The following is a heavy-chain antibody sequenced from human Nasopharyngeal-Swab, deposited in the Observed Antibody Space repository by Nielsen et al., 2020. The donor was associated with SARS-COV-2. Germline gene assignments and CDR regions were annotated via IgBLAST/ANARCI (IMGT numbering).Heavy chain of an antibody. Sequence: GEPLKISCAASGFTFSSYGMHWVRQAPGKGLEWVAVISYDGSNKYYADSVKGRFTISRDNSKNTLYLQMNSLRAEDTAVYYCAKKYGDYVSGAFDIWGQGTMVTVSS. CDR3: AKKYGDYVSGAFDI. J-gene: IGHJ3*02. V-gene: IGHV3-30*18. CDR1: GFTFSSYG. CDR2: ISYDGSNK. D-gene: IGHD4-17*01.